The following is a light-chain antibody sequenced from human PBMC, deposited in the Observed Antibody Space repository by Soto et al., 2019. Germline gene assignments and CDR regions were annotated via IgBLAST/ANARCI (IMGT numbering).Light chain of an antibody. Sequence: EIVLTQSPGTLSLSPGARATLSCRASQSVSSNNLAWYQQRPGQAPRAEIYGASTRATGIPERFSGSGSGTDFTLTISRLEPEDFAVYYCPQYGRSPFTFGPGTKVDIK. CDR1: QSVSSNN. J-gene: IGKJ3*01. CDR3: PQYGRSPFT. CDR2: GAS. V-gene: IGKV3-20*01.